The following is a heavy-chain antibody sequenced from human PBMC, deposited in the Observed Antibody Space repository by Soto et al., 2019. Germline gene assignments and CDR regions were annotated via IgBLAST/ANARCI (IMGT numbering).Heavy chain of an antibody. J-gene: IGHJ6*02. CDR2: ISYDGLKK. V-gene: IGHV3-30-3*01. D-gene: IGHD4-17*01. CDR1: GFTFTNYA. CDR3: ARDHDYGILFYYGMDV. Sequence: QLQVVESGGGVVQPGRSLRLSCAASGFTFTNYAMHWVRQAPGKGLEWVAVISYDGLKKYYADSVKGRFTISRDSSKSTVYLQMNSLRTEDTAVYYCARDHDYGILFYYGMDVWGQGTTVTVSS.